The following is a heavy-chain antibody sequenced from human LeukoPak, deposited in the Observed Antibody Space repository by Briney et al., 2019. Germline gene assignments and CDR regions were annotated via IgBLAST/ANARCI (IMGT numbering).Heavy chain of an antibody. CDR3: AKDRDPLSSSGWPWAYFDY. CDR2: SGSGANT. J-gene: IGHJ4*02. D-gene: IGHD6-19*01. V-gene: IGHV3-23*01. Sequence: GGSLRLSCTASGFTFSNYAMSWVRQAPGKGLEWVISGSGANTYYADSAKGRVSISRDNSKNTVFLQMNSLRAEDTAVYYCAKDRDPLSSSGWPWAYFDYWGQGIMVIVSS. CDR1: GFTFSNYA.